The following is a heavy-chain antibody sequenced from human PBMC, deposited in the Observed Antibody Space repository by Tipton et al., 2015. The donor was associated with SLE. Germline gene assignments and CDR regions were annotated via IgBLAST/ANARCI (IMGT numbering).Heavy chain of an antibody. CDR2: ISSSSSYI. J-gene: IGHJ4*02. CDR1: GFTFSSYS. D-gene: IGHD1-26*01. Sequence: SLRLSCAASGFTFSSYSMNWVRQAPGKGLEWVSSISSSSSYIYYADSVKGRFTISRDNSKNTLYLQMSSLRAEDTAVYYCVKGGDSGSSSFDYWGQGTLVTVSS. CDR3: VKGGDSGSSSFDY. V-gene: IGHV3-21*01.